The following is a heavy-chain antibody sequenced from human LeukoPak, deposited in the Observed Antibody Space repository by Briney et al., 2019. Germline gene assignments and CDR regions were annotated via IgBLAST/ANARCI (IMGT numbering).Heavy chain of an antibody. CDR3: ARLSHYSDSSGYYLGSYYFDY. Sequence: SETLSLTCTVSGGSISNYYWSWVRQPPGKGLEWIGYISYSGSTNYNPSLKSRVTISVDTSKNQFSLKLSSVTAADTAVYYCARLSHYSDSSGYYLGSYYFDYWGQGTLVTVSS. CDR2: ISYSGST. D-gene: IGHD3-22*01. V-gene: IGHV4-59*08. J-gene: IGHJ4*02. CDR1: GGSISNYY.